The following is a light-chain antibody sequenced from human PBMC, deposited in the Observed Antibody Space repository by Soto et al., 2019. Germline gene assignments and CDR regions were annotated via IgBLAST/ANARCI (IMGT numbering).Light chain of an antibody. CDR1: ESVSSN. V-gene: IGKV3-15*01. J-gene: IGKJ2*01. Sequence: EIVLTQSPGTLSVSPGDRATLSCRASESVSSNVAWYQQKPSQTPRLLIYGASTRATGVPPRFSGSRSGTEFTLTISSLQSEDFAVYYCQQYFNWPPYTFGQGTKVDIK. CDR3: QQYFNWPPYT. CDR2: GAS.